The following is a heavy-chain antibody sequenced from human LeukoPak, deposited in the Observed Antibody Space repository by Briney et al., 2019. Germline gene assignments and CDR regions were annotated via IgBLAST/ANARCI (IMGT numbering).Heavy chain of an antibody. CDR1: GFTFSDYY. CDR3: AKDRGYSYGFLFDP. Sequence: GGSLRLSCAASGFTFSDYYMSWIRQAPGKGLEGVSYISSSGSTIYYADSVKGRFTISRDNSKNTLYLQMNSLRAEDTAVYYCAKDRGYSYGFLFDPWGQGTLVTVSS. V-gene: IGHV3-11*01. CDR2: ISSSGSTI. J-gene: IGHJ5*02. D-gene: IGHD5-18*01.